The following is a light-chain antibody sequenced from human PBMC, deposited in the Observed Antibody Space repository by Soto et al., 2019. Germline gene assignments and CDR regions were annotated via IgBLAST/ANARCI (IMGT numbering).Light chain of an antibody. V-gene: IGKV1D-12*01. CDR1: QAIAGW. CDR2: GTS. Sequence: DIQMIQSPSSVYASVGDRVTVACRSGQAIAGWLAWYQQKPGKAPRLLIYGTSTLQSGVPSRFSGSGSGTDFTLTINSLQPEDFATYYCQQAYSFPLTFGGGTKV. CDR3: QQAYSFPLT. J-gene: IGKJ4*01.